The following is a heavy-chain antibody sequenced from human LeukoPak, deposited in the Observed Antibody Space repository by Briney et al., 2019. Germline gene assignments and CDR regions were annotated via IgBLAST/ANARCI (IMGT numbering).Heavy chain of an antibody. J-gene: IGHJ5*02. CDR3: ASQPGIAAAGTSNWFDP. D-gene: IGHD6-13*01. CDR1: GGSFSGYN. CDR2: INHTGNT. V-gene: IGHV4-34*01. Sequence: SETLSLTCAVYGGSFSGYNWNWIRQSPVKGLEWIGEINHTGNTNYNPSLKSRVTISVDTSKNQFSLKLSSVTAADTAVYYCASQPGIAAAGTSNWFDPWGQGTLVTVSS.